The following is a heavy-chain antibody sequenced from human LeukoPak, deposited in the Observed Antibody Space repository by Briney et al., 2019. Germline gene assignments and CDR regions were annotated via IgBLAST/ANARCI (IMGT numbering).Heavy chain of an antibody. J-gene: IGHJ4*02. CDR1: GGTFSSYA. Sequence: SVKVSCEASGGTFSSYAISWVRQAPGQGLEWMGRIIPIFGTANYAQKFQGRVTITTDESTSIAYMELSSLRSEDTAVYYCARQDIGGVMVPSFDYWGQGTLVTVSS. CDR3: ARQDIGGVMVPSFDY. V-gene: IGHV1-69*05. D-gene: IGHD3-16*02. CDR2: IIPIFGTA.